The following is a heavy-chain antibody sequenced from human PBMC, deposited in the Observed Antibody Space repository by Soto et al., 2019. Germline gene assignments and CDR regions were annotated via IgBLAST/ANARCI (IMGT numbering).Heavy chain of an antibody. Sequence: SETLSLTCTVSGGSISSYYWSWIRQPPGKGLEWIGYIYYSGSTNYNPSLKSRVTISVDTSKNQFSLKLSSVTAADTGVYYCAKTYSSSWSPFAYWGQGTQVTVSS. CDR1: GGSISSYY. J-gene: IGHJ4*02. CDR2: IYYSGST. V-gene: IGHV4-59*12. D-gene: IGHD6-13*01. CDR3: AKTYSSSWSPFAY.